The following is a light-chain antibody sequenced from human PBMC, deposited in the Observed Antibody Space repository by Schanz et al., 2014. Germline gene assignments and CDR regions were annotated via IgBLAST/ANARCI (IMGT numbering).Light chain of an antibody. CDR3: ALYVATGICV. J-gene: IGLJ3*02. Sequence: QTVVTQEPSFSVSPGGTVTLTCALSSGSVSTDYYPSWYQQTPGQPPRTLIYNTNIRSSGVPDRFSGSILGNKAALTITGAQADDESDYYCALYVATGICVFGGGTKLTVL. CDR1: SGSVSTDYY. V-gene: IGLV8-61*01. CDR2: NTN.